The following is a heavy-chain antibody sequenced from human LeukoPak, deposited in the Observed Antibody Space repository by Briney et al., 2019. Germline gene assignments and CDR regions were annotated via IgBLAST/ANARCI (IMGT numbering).Heavy chain of an antibody. CDR2: ISYDGSNK. D-gene: IGHD2-15*01. J-gene: IGHJ4*02. Sequence: GGSLRLSCAASGFTFSSYAMHWVRQAPGKGLEWVAVISYDGSNKYYADSVKGRFTISRDNSKNTLYLQMNSLRAEDTAVYYCARDGDIVVVVAGSFDYWGQGTLVTVSS. CDR3: ARDGDIVVVVAGSFDY. V-gene: IGHV3-30*04. CDR1: GFTFSSYA.